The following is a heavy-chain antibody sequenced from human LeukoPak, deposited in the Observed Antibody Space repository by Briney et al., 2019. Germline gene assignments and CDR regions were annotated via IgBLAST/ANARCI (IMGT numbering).Heavy chain of an antibody. D-gene: IGHD6-19*01. Sequence: SSETLSLTCTVSGGSIGSYYWSWIRQPPGKGLEWIGYIYYTGDTNYNPSLKSRVSISVDTSKNQFSLKVRSVTAADTAVYYCARDSWRQRSRIAVAGPFDYWGQGTLVTVSS. J-gene: IGHJ4*02. CDR2: IYYTGDT. CDR1: GGSIGSYY. CDR3: ARDSWRQRSRIAVAGPFDY. V-gene: IGHV4-59*01.